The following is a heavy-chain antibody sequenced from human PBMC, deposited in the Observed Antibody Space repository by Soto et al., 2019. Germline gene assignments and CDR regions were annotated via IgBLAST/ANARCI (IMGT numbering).Heavy chain of an antibody. CDR1: GCTVTSYG. J-gene: IGHJ4*02. CDR3: ARGRYGDY. V-gene: IGHV1-18*01. CDR2: ISAHNGNT. D-gene: IGHD1-1*01. Sequence: QVQLVQSGAEVKKPGSSVKVSCTASGCTVTSYGISGVCQAPGEVIEWMGGISAHNGNTDYAQKRQGRVIVTRDTSTSTAYMELRSLISDDTAVYDCARGRYGDYWGQGALVTVSS.